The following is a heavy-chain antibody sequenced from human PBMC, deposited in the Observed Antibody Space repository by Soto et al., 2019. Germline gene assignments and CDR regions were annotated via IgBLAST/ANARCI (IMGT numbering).Heavy chain of an antibody. J-gene: IGHJ6*02. CDR1: GFSFSTYS. Sequence: EVQLVESGGGLVQPGGSLRLSCAASGFSFSTYSMNWVRQAPGKGLEWVSYISSRSYTIYYIDSVTGRFTISRDNAKSSLYLQMNSLRDEDTAVYYCARGGRSSDNGMAVWGQGTTVTVSS. V-gene: IGHV3-48*02. CDR3: ARGGRSSDNGMAV. CDR2: ISSRSYTI. D-gene: IGHD6-6*01.